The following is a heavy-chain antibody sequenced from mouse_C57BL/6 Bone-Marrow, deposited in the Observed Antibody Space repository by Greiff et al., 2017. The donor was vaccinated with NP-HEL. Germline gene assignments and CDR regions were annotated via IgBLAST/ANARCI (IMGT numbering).Heavy chain of an antibody. Sequence: QVHVKQSGPELVKPGASVKISCKASGYAFSSSWMNWVKQRPGKGLEWIGRIYPGDGDTNYNGKFKGKATLTADKSSSTVYMQLSSLTSEDSAVYFCARGGGNYVGYFDYWGQGTTLTVSS. D-gene: IGHD2-1*01. J-gene: IGHJ2*01. CDR3: ARGGGNYVGYFDY. CDR1: GYAFSSSW. CDR2: IYPGDGDT. V-gene: IGHV1-82*01.